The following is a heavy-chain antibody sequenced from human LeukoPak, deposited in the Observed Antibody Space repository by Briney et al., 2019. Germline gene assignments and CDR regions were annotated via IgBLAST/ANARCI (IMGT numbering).Heavy chain of an antibody. D-gene: IGHD3-16*01. CDR1: GSGFTFGNFG. CDR2: ISGSGHYT. CDR3: AKDGSWGDYYFYFYMDV. V-gene: IGHV3-23*01. Sequence: GGSLRLSCEASGSGFTFGNFGMSWVRQAPGKGLEWLSGISGSGHYTYYADSVKGRFTISRDNSKNTLYIEINSLRAEDTAVYYCAKDGSWGDYYFYFYMDVWGKGTTVTVSS. J-gene: IGHJ6*03.